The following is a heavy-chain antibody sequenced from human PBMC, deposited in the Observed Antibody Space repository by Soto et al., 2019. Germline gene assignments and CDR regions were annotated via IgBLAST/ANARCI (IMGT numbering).Heavy chain of an antibody. CDR3: ATAYPVGTPLYFDY. D-gene: IGHD2-21*02. Sequence: QVQLVESGGSVVGPGRSLRLSCGTSGFTFSAYGMHWVRQAPGRGLEWVAFISYDASNIYYAYAVKGRFTIYRDNSRNTLYLQINSLSVEDTAVYYCATAYPVGTPLYFDYWGQRSLVTVS. CDR1: GFTFSAYG. V-gene: IGHV3-30*03. CDR2: ISYDASNI. J-gene: IGHJ4*02.